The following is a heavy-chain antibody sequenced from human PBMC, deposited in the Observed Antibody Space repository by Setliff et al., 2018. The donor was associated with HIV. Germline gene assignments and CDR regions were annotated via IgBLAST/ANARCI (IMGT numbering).Heavy chain of an antibody. CDR2: INPSGGST. V-gene: IGHV1-46*01. D-gene: IGHD3-3*01. J-gene: IGHJ3*02. CDR3: ARDLGSITIFGVVIQGAFDM. Sequence: ASVKVSCKASGYTFVSDYIHWVRHAPGQGPEWMGIINPSGGSTNYAQKFQGRVTMTRDTSTSTVYMELSSLRFEDTAVYYCARDLGSITIFGVVIQGAFDMWGQGTMVTVSS. CDR1: GYTFVSDY.